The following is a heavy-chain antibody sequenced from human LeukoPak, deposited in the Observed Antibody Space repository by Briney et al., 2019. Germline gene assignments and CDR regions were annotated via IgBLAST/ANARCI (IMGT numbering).Heavy chain of an antibody. V-gene: IGHV3-30*18. Sequence: GGSLRLSCAASGFTFSSYGMHWVRQAPGKGLEWVAVISYDGSNKYYADSVKGRFTISRDNSKNTLYLQMNSLRAEDTAVYFCGKRLGDGTYPFQYWGQGTLVTVSS. D-gene: IGHD3-16*01. CDR1: GFTFSSYG. CDR2: ISYDGSNK. CDR3: GKRLGDGTYPFQY. J-gene: IGHJ4*02.